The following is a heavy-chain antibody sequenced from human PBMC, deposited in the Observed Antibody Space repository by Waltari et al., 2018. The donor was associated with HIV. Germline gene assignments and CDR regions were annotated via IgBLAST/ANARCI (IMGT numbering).Heavy chain of an antibody. V-gene: IGHV4-34*02. CDR2: VNHVGRA. CDR3: VRGYAAAAPYYGLDV. CDR1: GGSFSGYY. J-gene: IGHJ6*02. Sequence: VRLESWGTGPLKHSETLSLSCSVYGGSFSGYYGSWIRQFPERGLEWSAEVNHVGRAKYNPSLESRVSNSVDTSKKQFYLKVRSVTAADTAVYYCVRGYAAAAPYYGLDVWGQGTAVSVSS. D-gene: IGHD6-13*01.